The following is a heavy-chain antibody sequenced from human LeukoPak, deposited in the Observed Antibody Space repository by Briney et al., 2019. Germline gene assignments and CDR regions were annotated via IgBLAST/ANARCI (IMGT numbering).Heavy chain of an antibody. CDR3: ARDPLWFGETGAFDI. V-gene: IGHV4-61*08. CDR1: GGSISSGGYY. D-gene: IGHD3-10*01. J-gene: IGHJ3*02. CDR2: IYYSGST. Sequence: PSETLSLTCTVSGGSISSGGYYWSWIRQPPGKGLEWIGYIYYSGSTNYNPSLKSRVTISVDTSKNQFSLKLSSVTAADTAVYYCARDPLWFGETGAFDIWGQGTMVTVSS.